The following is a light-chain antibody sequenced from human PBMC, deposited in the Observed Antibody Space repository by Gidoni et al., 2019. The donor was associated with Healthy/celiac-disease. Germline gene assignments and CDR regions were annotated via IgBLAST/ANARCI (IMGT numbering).Light chain of an antibody. CDR3: QQYYSTPPT. Sequence: DIVMTQSPDSLAVSLGERATINCKSGQHVLYSSNNKNYLAWYQQKQGQPPKLLIYWASTRESGVPDRFSGSGSGTDFTLTISSLQAEDVAVYYCQQYYSTPPTFXQXTKLEIK. J-gene: IGKJ2*01. CDR1: QHVLYSSNNKNY. CDR2: WAS. V-gene: IGKV4-1*01.